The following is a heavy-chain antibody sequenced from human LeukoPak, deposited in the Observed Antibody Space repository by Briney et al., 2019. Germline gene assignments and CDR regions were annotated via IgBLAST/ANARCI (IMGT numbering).Heavy chain of an antibody. CDR1: GGTFSSYA. CDR2: MNSHSGNT. V-gene: IGHV1-8*02. D-gene: IGHD2-2*03. Sequence: ASVKVSCKASGGTFSSYAISWVRQAPGQRLEWMGQMNSHSGNTDYAQKFQGRVTMTRNISTNIAYMEVSSLRSEDTALYYCARGRHLGSGFDPWGQGTLVTVPS. J-gene: IGHJ5*02. CDR3: ARGRHLGSGFDP.